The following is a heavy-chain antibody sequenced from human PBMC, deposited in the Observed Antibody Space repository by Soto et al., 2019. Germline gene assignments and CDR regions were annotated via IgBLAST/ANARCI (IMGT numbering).Heavy chain of an antibody. CDR3: ARNPDCFTTGCYYTDY. CDR1: EFSVSSNY. J-gene: IGHJ4*02. Sequence: EVQLVESGGGLVQPGESLRLSCAASEFSVSSNYISWVRQAPGKGLEWVSVIYASGSTYYADSVRGRFTISRDNSKNILYLQMNSLRAEDTAVYYCARNPDCFTTGCYYTDYWGQGTLVTVSS. V-gene: IGHV3-66*01. CDR2: IYASGST. D-gene: IGHD2-2*01.